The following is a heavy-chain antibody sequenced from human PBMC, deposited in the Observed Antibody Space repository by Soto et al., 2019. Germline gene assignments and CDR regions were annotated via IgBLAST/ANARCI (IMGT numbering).Heavy chain of an antibody. CDR3: ARDAGFLEWLSTARYYYYMDV. J-gene: IGHJ6*03. CDR1: GFTVSSNY. CDR2: IYSGGST. V-gene: IGHV3-53*04. Sequence: GGSLRLSCAASGFTVSSNYMSWVRQAPGKGLEWVSVIYSGGSTYYADSVKGRFTISRHNSKNTLYLQMNSLRAEDTAVYYCARDAGFLEWLSTARYYYYMDVWGKGTTITVSS. D-gene: IGHD3-3*01.